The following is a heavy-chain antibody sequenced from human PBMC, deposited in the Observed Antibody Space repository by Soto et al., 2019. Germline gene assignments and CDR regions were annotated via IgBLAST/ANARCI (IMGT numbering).Heavy chain of an antibody. CDR1: GYTFTSYG. CDR2: ISPYNGNT. CDR3: ARGAYCSGGSCSSRYFDY. Sequence: GASVKVSCKASGYTFTSYGISWVRQAPGQGLEWMGWISPYNGNTNYAQKLQGRVSMTTDTSTTTAYMELRSLRSDDTAVYYCARGAYCSGGSCSSRYFDYWGQGTLVTVSS. V-gene: IGHV1-18*01. D-gene: IGHD2-15*01. J-gene: IGHJ4*02.